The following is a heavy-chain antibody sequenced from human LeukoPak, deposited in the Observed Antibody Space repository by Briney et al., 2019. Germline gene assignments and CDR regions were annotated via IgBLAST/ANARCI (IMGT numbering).Heavy chain of an antibody. J-gene: IGHJ4*02. Sequence: GGSERLSCAASGFTFNTFYMTCVRQAPGKGLEWVANMNPDGTEENYVDSVKGRFTISRDNAKNSLHLQMNSLRAEDTAIYYCARDYNGDSDSWGQGTLVTVSS. CDR2: MNPDGTEE. D-gene: IGHD1-14*01. V-gene: IGHV3-7*01. CDR1: GFTFNTFY. CDR3: ARDYNGDSDS.